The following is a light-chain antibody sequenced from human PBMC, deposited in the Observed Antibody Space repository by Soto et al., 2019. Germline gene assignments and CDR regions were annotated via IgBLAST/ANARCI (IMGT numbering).Light chain of an antibody. Sequence: QSVLTQPPSASGTPGQRVTISCSGSSSNIGSSYVYWYLQLPGTAPKLLIYRNNQRPSGVPDRFSGSKSGTSASLAISGLRSEDEADYYCAAWDDSLSASFGGGTKLTVL. CDR3: AAWDDSLSAS. J-gene: IGLJ2*01. CDR2: RNN. V-gene: IGLV1-47*01. CDR1: SSNIGSSY.